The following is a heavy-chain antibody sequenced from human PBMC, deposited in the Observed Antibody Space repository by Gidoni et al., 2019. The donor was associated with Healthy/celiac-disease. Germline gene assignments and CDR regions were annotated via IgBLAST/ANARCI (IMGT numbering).Heavy chain of an antibody. CDR3: ARVSRSSGYFPFDY. J-gene: IGHJ4*02. CDR1: GFTFRSYS. Sequence: EVQLVESGGGLVQHGGSLRLSCAASGFTFRSYSMNWVRQAPGKGLEWVSYISSSSSTIYYADSVKGRFTISRDNAKNSLYLQMNSLRAEDTAVYYCARVSRSSGYFPFDYWGQGTLVTVSS. V-gene: IGHV3-48*01. CDR2: ISSSSSTI. D-gene: IGHD3-22*01.